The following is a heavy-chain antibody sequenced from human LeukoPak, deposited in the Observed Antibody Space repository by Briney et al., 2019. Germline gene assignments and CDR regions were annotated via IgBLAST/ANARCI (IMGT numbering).Heavy chain of an antibody. D-gene: IGHD2-2*03. Sequence: SEALSLTCTVSGGSIGNSYWTWIRQPPGKGLEWIGYISYSGTTSYNPSLKSRVTISVDTTNNQFTLKVNSVTAADTAVYFCARRFVNSDGYYYDDYWGQGTLVTVSS. CDR1: GGSIGNSY. CDR2: ISYSGTT. V-gene: IGHV4-59*08. J-gene: IGHJ4*02. CDR3: ARRFVNSDGYYYDDY.